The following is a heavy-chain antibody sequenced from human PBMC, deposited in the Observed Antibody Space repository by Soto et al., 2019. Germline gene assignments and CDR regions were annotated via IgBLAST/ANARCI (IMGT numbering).Heavy chain of an antibody. CDR3: ATPISSDLAPDAFDI. V-gene: IGHV1-69*02. CDR1: GGTFSSYT. J-gene: IGHJ3*02. Sequence: ASVKVSCKASGGTFSSYTISWVRQAPGQGLEWMGRIIPILGIANYAQKFQGRVTITADKSTSTAYMELSSLRSEDTAVYYCATPISSDLAPDAFDIWGQGTMVTVSS. CDR2: IIPILGIA. D-gene: IGHD3-3*02.